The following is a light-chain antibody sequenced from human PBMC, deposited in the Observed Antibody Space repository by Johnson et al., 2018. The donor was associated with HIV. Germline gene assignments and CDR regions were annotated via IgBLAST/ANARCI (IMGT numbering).Light chain of an antibody. V-gene: IGLV1-51*02. CDR2: ENN. CDR3: GTWDSSLSAGV. Sequence: QSVLTQPPSVSAAPGQKVTISCSRSSSNIGNNYISWYQQFPGTAPKLLIYENNKRPSGIPDRFSGSKSGTSATLDITGLQTGDEADYYCGTWDSSLSAGVFGTCTKVTVL. J-gene: IGLJ1*01. CDR1: SSNIGNNY.